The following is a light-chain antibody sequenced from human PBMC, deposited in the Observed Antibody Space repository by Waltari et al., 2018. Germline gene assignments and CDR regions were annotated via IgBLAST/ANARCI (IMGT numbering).Light chain of an antibody. CDR1: QNVNNY. Sequence: DTVLTQSPATMSLSPGERATLSCRASQNVNNYLAWYQQKPGQGPRLLIYDASTRATDIPTRFGGSGSGTDFTLTINSLEPEDFAVYYCQQRSNWPLTFGQGTRLDIK. V-gene: IGKV3-11*01. CDR3: QQRSNWPLT. J-gene: IGKJ5*01. CDR2: DAS.